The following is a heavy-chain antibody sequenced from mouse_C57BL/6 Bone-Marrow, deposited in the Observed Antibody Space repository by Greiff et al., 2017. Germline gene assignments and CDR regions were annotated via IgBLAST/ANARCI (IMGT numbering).Heavy chain of an antibody. CDR2: IDPENGDT. CDR1: GFNIKDDY. J-gene: IGHJ4*01. V-gene: IGHV14-4*01. D-gene: IGHD1-1*01. CDR3: TKGLRPYAMDY. Sequence: EVQVVESGAELVRPGASVKLSCTASGFNIKDDYMHWVKQRPEQGLEWIGWIDPENGDTEYASKFQGKATITADTSSNTAYLQLSSLTSEDTAVYYCTKGLRPYAMDYWGQGTSVTVSS.